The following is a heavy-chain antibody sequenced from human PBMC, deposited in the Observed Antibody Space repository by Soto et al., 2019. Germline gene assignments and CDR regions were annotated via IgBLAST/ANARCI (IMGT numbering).Heavy chain of an antibody. CDR1: GGSISSSSYY. CDR2: IYYSGST. CDR3: ARRLYYDSSGFEGGGMDV. V-gene: IGHV4-39*01. J-gene: IGHJ6*02. Sequence: SETLSLTCTVSGGSISSSSYYWGWIHQPPGKGLEWIGSIYYSGSTYYNPSLKSRVTISVDTSKNQFSLKLSSVTAADTAVYYCARRLYYDSSGFEGGGMDVWGQGTTVTVSS. D-gene: IGHD3-22*01.